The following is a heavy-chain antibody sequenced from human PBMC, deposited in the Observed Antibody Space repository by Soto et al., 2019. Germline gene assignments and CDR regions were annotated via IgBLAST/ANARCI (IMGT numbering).Heavy chain of an antibody. CDR1: GGSISSGGYY. J-gene: IGHJ4*02. CDR2: IYNSGST. CDR3: ARGPTVTTEY. D-gene: IGHD4-17*01. Sequence: SETLSLTCTVSGGSISSGGYYWSWFRQPPGKGLEWIGYIYNSGSTSYNPSLKSRITLSVDTSKNQFSLKLSSVTVADTAVYYCARGPTVTTEYWGQGTPVTVSS. V-gene: IGHV4-30-4*01.